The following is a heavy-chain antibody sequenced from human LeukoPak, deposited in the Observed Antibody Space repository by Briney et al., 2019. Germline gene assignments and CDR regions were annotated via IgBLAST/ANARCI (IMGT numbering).Heavy chain of an antibody. CDR3: ARTDYDFWSGYQKPYYFDY. CDR1: GGSISSSSYY. D-gene: IGHD3-3*01. Sequence: PSETLSLTCTVAGGSISSSSYYWGWIRQPPGKGLEWIGSIYYSGSTYYNPSLKSRVTISVDTSKNQFSLKLSSVTAADTAVYYCARTDYDFWSGYQKPYYFDYWGQGTLVTVSS. V-gene: IGHV4-39*01. J-gene: IGHJ4*02. CDR2: IYYSGST.